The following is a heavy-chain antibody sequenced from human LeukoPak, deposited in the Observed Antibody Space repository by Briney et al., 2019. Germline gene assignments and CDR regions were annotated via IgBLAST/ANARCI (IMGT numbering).Heavy chain of an antibody. V-gene: IGHV1-2*06. D-gene: IGHD1/OR15-1a*01. CDR1: GYTFTGYY. CDR3: ARGEQSSLIDY. J-gene: IGHJ4*02. CDR2: INPNSGGT. Sequence: ASVKVSCKASGYTFTGYYVHWVRQAPGQGLEWMGRINPNSGGTNYAQKFQGRTTMTRDTSINTAYMELSSLGSDDTAVYYCARGEQSSLIDYWGQETLVTVSS.